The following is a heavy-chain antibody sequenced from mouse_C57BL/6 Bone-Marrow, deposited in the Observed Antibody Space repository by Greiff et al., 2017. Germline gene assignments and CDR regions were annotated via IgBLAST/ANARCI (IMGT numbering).Heavy chain of an antibody. CDR2: IDPENGDT. D-gene: IGHD2-3*01. J-gene: IGHJ1*03. CDR3: TSRDGYPRYGDG. CDR1: GFNIKDAY. Sequence: EVQLQQSGAELVRPGASVQLSCTASGFNIKDAYMHWVKQRPEQGLEWIGWIDPENGDTEYASKFQGKATIKADPSSNTAYLQLRSLPSEATAGNYCTSRDGYPRYGDGWGTWTTVTVSS. V-gene: IGHV14-4*01.